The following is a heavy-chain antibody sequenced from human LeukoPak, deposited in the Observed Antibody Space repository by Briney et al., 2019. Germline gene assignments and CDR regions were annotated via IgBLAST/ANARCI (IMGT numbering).Heavy chain of an antibody. J-gene: IGHJ4*02. CDR1: GFTFSDYG. CDR2: IRYDRNNK. V-gene: IGHV3-30*02. D-gene: IGHD5-12*01. CDR3: AKGRGVATLDY. Sequence: GGSLRLSCAASGFTFSDYGMHWVRQAPGKGLQWLAYIRYDRNNKYYADSVKGRFTISRDNSKNILYLQMNSLRAEDTAVYYCAKGRGVATLDYWGQGTQVTVSS.